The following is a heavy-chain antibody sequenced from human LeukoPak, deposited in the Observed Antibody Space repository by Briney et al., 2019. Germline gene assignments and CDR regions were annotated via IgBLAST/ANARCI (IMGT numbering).Heavy chain of an antibody. CDR1: GFTFSSYA. Sequence: GGSLRLSCAASGFTFSSYAMHWVRQAPGKGPEWVAVISYDGSNKYYADSVKGRFTISRDNSKNTLYLQMNSLRAEDTAVYYCARDRGGDRKVNHYYYYGMDVWGQGTTVTVSS. D-gene: IGHD2-21*02. J-gene: IGHJ6*02. CDR2: ISYDGSNK. V-gene: IGHV3-30*04. CDR3: ARDRGGDRKVNHYYYYGMDV.